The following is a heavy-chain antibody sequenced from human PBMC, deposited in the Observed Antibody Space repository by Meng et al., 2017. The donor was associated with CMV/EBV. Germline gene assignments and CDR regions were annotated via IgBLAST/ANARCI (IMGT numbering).Heavy chain of an antibody. CDR3: TTAPITMVRGVRVDY. V-gene: IGHV3-15*01. J-gene: IGHJ4*02. CDR1: FNLSNAG. Sequence: FNLSNAGMSRVRQATGKGLEWVGRIKSKTDGGTTEYAAPVKGRFTISRDDSKNTLYLQMNSLKTEDTAVYYCTTAPITMVRGVRVDYWGQGTLVTVSS. CDR2: IKSKTDGGTT. D-gene: IGHD3-10*01.